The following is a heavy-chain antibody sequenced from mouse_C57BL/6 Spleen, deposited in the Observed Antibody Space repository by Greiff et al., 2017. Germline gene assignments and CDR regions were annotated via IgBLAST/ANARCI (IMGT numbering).Heavy chain of an antibody. D-gene: IGHD2-4*01. CDR2: IYPGDGDT. J-gene: IGHJ3*01. V-gene: IGHV1-80*01. CDR3: AYDYDVWFAY. Sequence: QVQLKESGAELVKPGASVKISCKASGYAFSSYWMNWVKQRPGKGLEWIGQIYPGDGDTNYNGKFKGKATLTADKSSSTAYMQLSSLTSEDSAVYFCAYDYDVWFAYWGQGTLVTVSA. CDR1: GYAFSSYW.